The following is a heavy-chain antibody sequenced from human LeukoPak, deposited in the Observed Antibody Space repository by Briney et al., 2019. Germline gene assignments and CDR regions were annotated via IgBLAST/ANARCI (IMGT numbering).Heavy chain of an antibody. Sequence: GGSLRLSCAASGFTFSSYWMSWVRQAPGKGLEWVANIKQDGSEKYYVDSVKGRFTISRDNSKNTLYLQMNSLRAEDTAVYYCAKDLGYCSSTSCYRNWFDPWGQGTLVTVSS. D-gene: IGHD2-2*02. J-gene: IGHJ5*02. CDR1: GFTFSSYW. CDR2: IKQDGSEK. V-gene: IGHV3-7*03. CDR3: AKDLGYCSSTSCYRNWFDP.